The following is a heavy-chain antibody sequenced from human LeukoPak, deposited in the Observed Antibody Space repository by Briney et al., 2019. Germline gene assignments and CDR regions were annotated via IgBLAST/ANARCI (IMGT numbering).Heavy chain of an antibody. V-gene: IGHV4-38-2*01. CDR2: IYHSGSA. J-gene: IGHJ4*02. CDR1: GYSMSSGYY. D-gene: IGHD2-21*02. Sequence: SETLSLTCAVSGYSMSSGYYWGWIRQPPGKGLEWIGTIYHSGSAYYNPSLKSRVTISVDTSKNQISLKLSTVTAADTAVYYCARHDQGLQLYYFDYWGQGTLVTVSS. CDR3: ARHDQGLQLYYFDY.